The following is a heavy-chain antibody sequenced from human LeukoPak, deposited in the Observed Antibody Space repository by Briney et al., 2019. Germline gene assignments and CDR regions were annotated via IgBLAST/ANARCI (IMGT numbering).Heavy chain of an antibody. CDR2: IYYSGST. Sequence: SETLSLTCTVSGGSISGHYWSWIRQPPGKGLEWIGYIYYSGSTNYNPSLKSRVTISVDTSKNQFSLKLSSVTAADTAVYYCARETYYDFWSGYWFDPWGQGTLVTVSS. J-gene: IGHJ5*02. D-gene: IGHD3-3*01. CDR1: GGSISGHY. CDR3: ARETYYDFWSGYWFDP. V-gene: IGHV4-59*11.